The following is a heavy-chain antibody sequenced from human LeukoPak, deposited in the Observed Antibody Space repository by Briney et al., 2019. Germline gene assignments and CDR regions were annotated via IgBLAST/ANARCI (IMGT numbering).Heavy chain of an antibody. CDR3: AKSFGSSTASTPGDY. CDR1: GFNFSSYA. CDR2: ISGSGGST. D-gene: IGHD2-21*02. V-gene: IGHV3-23*01. J-gene: IGHJ4*02. Sequence: GGSLRLSCAASGFNFSSYAMSWVRQAPGKGLEWVSAISGSGGSTYYADSVKGRFTISRDNSKNTLYLQMNSLRAEDTAIYYCAKSFGSSTASTPGDYWGQGTLVTVSS.